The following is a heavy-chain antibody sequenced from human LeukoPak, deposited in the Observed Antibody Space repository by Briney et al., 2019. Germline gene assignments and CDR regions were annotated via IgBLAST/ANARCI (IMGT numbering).Heavy chain of an antibody. D-gene: IGHD6-6*01. V-gene: IGHV4-34*01. CDR2: INHSGST. J-gene: IGHJ2*01. CDR3: ARAKSIAARRQRDYWYFDL. CDR1: GGSFSGYY. Sequence: SETLSLTCAVYGGSFSGYYWSWIRQPPGKGLEWIGEINHSGSTNYNPSLKSRVTISVDTSKNQFSLKLSSVTAADTAVYYCARAKSIAARRQRDYWYFDLWGRGTLVTVSS.